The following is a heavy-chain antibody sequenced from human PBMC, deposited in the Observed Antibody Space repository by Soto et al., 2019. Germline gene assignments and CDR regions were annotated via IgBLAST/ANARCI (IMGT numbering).Heavy chain of an antibody. Sequence: SETLSLTCTVSGGSISSYYWSWIRQPPGKGLEWIGNIHYTGSTNYNASLKSRVTISIDTSKNHFSLKLSSVTAADTAVYYCARDYFDGSGYYPHWFDPWGQGTLVTVS. J-gene: IGHJ5*02. CDR3: ARDYFDGSGYYPHWFDP. CDR1: GGSISSYY. V-gene: IGHV4-59*01. D-gene: IGHD3-22*01. CDR2: IHYTGST.